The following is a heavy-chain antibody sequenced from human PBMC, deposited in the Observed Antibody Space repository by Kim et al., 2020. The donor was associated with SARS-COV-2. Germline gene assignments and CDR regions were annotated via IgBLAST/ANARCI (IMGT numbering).Heavy chain of an antibody. J-gene: IGHJ2*01. D-gene: IGHD5-12*01. CDR3: AKDGGRWLQLHWYFDL. V-gene: IGHV3-23*01. Sequence: SVQGRFTISRDNSKNTLYLQMNSLRAEDTAVYYCAKDGGRWLQLHWYFDLWGRGTLVTVSS.